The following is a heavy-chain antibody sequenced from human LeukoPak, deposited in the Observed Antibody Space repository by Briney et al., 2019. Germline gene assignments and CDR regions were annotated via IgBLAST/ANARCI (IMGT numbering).Heavy chain of an antibody. CDR1: GYTFTCHD. J-gene: IGHJ5*02. CDR3: VRDGEGVAISVNYWFDP. CDR2: MNPNNGNT. Sequence: ASVKVSCKASGYTFTCHDFNWVRQATGQGLEWMGWMNPNNGNTGYAQKFQGRVTMTRDTSTSTAYMELRDLRSEDTAVYYCVRDGEGVAISVNYWFDPWGQGTLVTVSS. V-gene: IGHV1-8*01. D-gene: IGHD3-10*01.